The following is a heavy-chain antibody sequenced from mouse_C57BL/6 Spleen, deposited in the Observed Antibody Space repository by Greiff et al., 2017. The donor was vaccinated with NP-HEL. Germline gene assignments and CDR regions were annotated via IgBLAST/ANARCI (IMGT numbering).Heavy chain of an antibody. V-gene: IGHV1-82*01. CDR2: IYPGDGDT. Sequence: QVQLKQSGPELVKPGASVKISCKASGYAFSSSWMNWVKQRPGKGLEWIGRIYPGDGDTNYNGKFKGKATLTADKSSSTAYMQLSSLTSEDSAVYFCARYYYGSSLDYWGQGTTLRVSS. CDR3: ARYYYGSSLDY. CDR1: GYAFSSSW. D-gene: IGHD1-1*01. J-gene: IGHJ2*01.